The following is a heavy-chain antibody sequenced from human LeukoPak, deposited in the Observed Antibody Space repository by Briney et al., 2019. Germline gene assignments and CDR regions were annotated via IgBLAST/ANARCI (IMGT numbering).Heavy chain of an antibody. CDR1: GGSISSYY. V-gene: IGHV4-59*08. J-gene: IGHJ3*02. CDR3: ARHERDASLDHALDI. D-gene: IGHD5-24*01. CDR2: IYYSGTT. Sequence: PSETLSLTCTVSGGSISSYYWSWIRQAPGKGLEWIGYIYYSGTTSYNPSLKSGVTILVDTSKNQFSLKLSSVTAADTAVYYCARHERDASLDHALDIWGQGTMVTVSS.